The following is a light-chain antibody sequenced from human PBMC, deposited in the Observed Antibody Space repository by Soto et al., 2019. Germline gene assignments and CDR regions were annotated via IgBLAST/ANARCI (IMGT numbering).Light chain of an antibody. CDR1: SSDVGGYNY. Sequence: QSVLTQPRSVSGSPGQSVTISCTGTSSDVGGYNYVSWYQQHPGKAPKLMIYDVSKRPSGVPDRCSGSKSGNTASLTISGLQAEDEADYYCCSYAGSYTPVVFGGGTKLTVL. CDR2: DVS. J-gene: IGLJ2*01. V-gene: IGLV2-11*01. CDR3: CSYAGSYTPVV.